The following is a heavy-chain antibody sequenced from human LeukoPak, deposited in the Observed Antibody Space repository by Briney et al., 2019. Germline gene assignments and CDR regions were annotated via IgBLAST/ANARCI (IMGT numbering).Heavy chain of an antibody. CDR2: INIWNTST. CDR3: TRGLADYGDYSF. Sequence: GGSLRLSCEASGFPVNKYELDWVRQAPGKGLQWVSSINIWNTSTYYGDSVKGRFTISRDDAKNSLYLQMNSLTAEDTAVYYCTRGLADYGDYSFWGQGTLVAVSS. CDR1: GFPVNKYE. V-gene: IGHV3-21*01. J-gene: IGHJ1*01. D-gene: IGHD4-17*01.